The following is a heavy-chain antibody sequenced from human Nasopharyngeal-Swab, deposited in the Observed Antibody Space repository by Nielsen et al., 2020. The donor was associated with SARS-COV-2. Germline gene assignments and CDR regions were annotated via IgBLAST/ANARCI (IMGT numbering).Heavy chain of an antibody. CDR2: IDYSGRT. D-gene: IGHD5-24*01. Sequence: SETLSLTCTVSGGSVTDTDYFWGWIRQPPVTGLEWIGNIDYSGRTFYNPSLKSRVSISVGTSKNQFSLKLHSVTAADTAVYYCASYLGVDGQKRFDYWGQGTLVTVSS. V-gene: IGHV4-39*01. CDR3: ASYLGVDGQKRFDY. CDR1: GGSVTDTDYF. J-gene: IGHJ4*02.